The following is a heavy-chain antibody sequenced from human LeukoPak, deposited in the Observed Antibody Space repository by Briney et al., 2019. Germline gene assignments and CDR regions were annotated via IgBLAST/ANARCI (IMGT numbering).Heavy chain of an antibody. V-gene: IGHV3-23*01. CDR3: ANEVRPNDY. J-gene: IGHJ4*02. Sequence: GGSLRLSCAVSGFTLNSHAMCWVRQAPGKGLEWVSSIDISGGSTYYADSVKGRFTISRDNSKNTLYSQMNSLRGEDTALYFCANEVRPNDYWGQGTLVTVSS. CDR1: GFTLNSHA. D-gene: IGHD4/OR15-4a*01. CDR2: IDISGGST.